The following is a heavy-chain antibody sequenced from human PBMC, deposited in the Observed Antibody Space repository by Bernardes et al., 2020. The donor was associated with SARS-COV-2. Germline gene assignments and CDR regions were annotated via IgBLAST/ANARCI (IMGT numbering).Heavy chain of an antibody. D-gene: IGHD3-22*01. J-gene: IGHJ4*02. Sequence: VGSLRLSCAASGFTFNIYTMNWVRQAPGKGLEWVSSISSSSRYIDYADLVKGRFTISRDNAKNSLYLQMNSLRAEDTAVYYCSGNDYYDSNGYLNYWGQGTPVIVSS. CDR1: GFTFNIYT. CDR3: SGNDYYDSNGYLNY. CDR2: ISSSSRYI. V-gene: IGHV3-21*01.